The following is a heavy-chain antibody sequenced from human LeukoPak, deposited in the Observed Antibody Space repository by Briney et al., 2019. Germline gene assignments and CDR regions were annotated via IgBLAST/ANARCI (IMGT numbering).Heavy chain of an antibody. J-gene: IGHJ3*02. CDR3: ARVQVVTPSLGAFDI. Sequence: SVTVSCKASGGTFSSYAISWVRQAPGQGVEWMGGIIPIFGTANYAQKFQGRVTITADESTSTAYMELSSLRSEDTAVYYCARVQVVTPSLGAFDIWGQGTMVTVSS. V-gene: IGHV1-69*01. D-gene: IGHD4-23*01. CDR1: GGTFSSYA. CDR2: IIPIFGTA.